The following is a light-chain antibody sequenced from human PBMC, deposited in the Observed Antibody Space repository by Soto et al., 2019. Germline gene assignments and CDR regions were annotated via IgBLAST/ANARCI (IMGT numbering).Light chain of an antibody. CDR1: QTITTW. Sequence: DIQMAQSPSTLSATVGDRVSITCRASQTITTWLAWYQQKPGKAPKLLIYQASTLEAGVPSRFGGSGSGTEFTLTISGMQPDDFASYYYQQYDNYPLTFGGGTKVDIK. CDR3: QQYDNYPLT. V-gene: IGKV1-5*03. CDR2: QAS. J-gene: IGKJ4*01.